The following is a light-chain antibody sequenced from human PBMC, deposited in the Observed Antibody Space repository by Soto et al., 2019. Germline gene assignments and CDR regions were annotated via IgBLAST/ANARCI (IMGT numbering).Light chain of an antibody. CDR2: GAS. V-gene: IGKV3-15*01. CDR1: QSVSSN. Sequence: EIVMTQSPVTLSVSPGERATLSCLASQSVSSNLAWYQQKPGQAPRLLICGASTRATGVPARFSGSGSGTEFTLTISSLQPDDSASYYCQQYNSYSKTFGQGTKVDI. CDR3: QQYNSYSKT. J-gene: IGKJ1*01.